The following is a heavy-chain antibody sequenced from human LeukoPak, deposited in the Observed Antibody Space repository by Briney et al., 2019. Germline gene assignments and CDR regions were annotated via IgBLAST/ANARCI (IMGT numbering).Heavy chain of an antibody. CDR3: ARIGRSSLSPLYYYYYYMDV. V-gene: IGHV4-61*02. CDR2: IYTSGST. Sequence: PSETLSLTCTVSGGSISSGSYYWSWIRQPAGKGLEWIGRIYTSGSTNYNPSLKSRVTISVDTSKNQFSLKLSSVTAADTAVYYCARIGRSSLSPLYYYYYYMDVWGKGTTVTVSS. J-gene: IGHJ6*03. CDR1: GGSISSGSYY. D-gene: IGHD6-13*01.